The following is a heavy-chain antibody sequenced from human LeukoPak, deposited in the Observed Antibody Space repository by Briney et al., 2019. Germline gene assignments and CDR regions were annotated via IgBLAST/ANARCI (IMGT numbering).Heavy chain of an antibody. J-gene: IGHJ4*02. V-gene: IGHV4-30-4*07. CDR1: GGSISSGGYS. CDR2: IYYSGST. D-gene: IGHD3-22*01. Sequence: SQTLSLTCAVSGGSISSGGYSWSWIRQPPGKGLEWIGYIYYSGSTYYNPSLKSRVTISVDTSKNQFSLRLSSVTAADTAVYYCARASYSYDINGWVPFDYWGQGTLVTVSS. CDR3: ARASYSYDINGWVPFDY.